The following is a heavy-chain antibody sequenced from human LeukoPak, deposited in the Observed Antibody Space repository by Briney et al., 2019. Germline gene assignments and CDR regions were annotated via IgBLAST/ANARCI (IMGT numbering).Heavy chain of an antibody. CDR3: ASPKSGDTVVTRSGYYYGMDV. CDR1: GFTVSSNY. D-gene: IGHD4-23*01. V-gene: IGHV3-66*01. Sequence: GGSLRLSCAASGFTVSSNYMSWVRQAPGKGLEWVSLIYSDGSTYYADSVKGRFTISRDNSKNTLYLQMNSLRAEDTAVYYCASPKSGDTVVTRSGYYYGMDVWGQGTTVTVSS. CDR2: IYSDGST. J-gene: IGHJ6*02.